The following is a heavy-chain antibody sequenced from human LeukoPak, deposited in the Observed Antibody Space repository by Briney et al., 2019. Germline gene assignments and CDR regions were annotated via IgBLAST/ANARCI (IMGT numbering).Heavy chain of an antibody. CDR3: ARRLYYDTAGSPFDL. J-gene: IGHJ4*02. CDR2: IHGDGGDT. CDR1: GFTFRSYW. V-gene: IGHV3-74*01. Sequence: GGSLRLSCAASGFTFRSYWMSWIRQSPGKELLWVSRIHGDGGDTSYADSVKGRFTISRDNAKNTLYLQMDGLTAEDTAVYYCARRLYYDTAGSPFDLWGQGTLVIVYS. D-gene: IGHD3-22*01.